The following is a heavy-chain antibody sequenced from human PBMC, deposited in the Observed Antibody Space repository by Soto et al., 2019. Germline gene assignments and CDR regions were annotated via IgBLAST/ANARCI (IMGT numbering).Heavy chain of an antibody. Sequence: QVKLQESGPGLAQPSETLSLTCTVSGGSISSYYWSWIRHPAGKGLERIGRIYTSGSTNYHPSHKSRVTMSVDTSNNQFSLRLSSVTAADTAVYYCARVSSSGWECYFDYWGQGTLVTVSS. V-gene: IGHV4-4*07. CDR1: GGSISSYY. CDR2: IYTSGST. J-gene: IGHJ4*02. D-gene: IGHD6-19*01. CDR3: ARVSSSGWECYFDY.